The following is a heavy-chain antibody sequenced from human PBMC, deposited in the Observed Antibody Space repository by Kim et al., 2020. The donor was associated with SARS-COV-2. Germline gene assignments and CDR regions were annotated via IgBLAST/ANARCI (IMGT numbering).Heavy chain of an antibody. CDR1: GFTFSSYD. Sequence: GGSLRLSCAASGFTFSSYDMHWVRQATGKGLEWVSAIGTAGDTYYPGSVKGRFTISRENAKNSLYLQMNSLRAGDTAVYYCARVRSSIWYDGGGMDVWGQGTTVTVSS. J-gene: IGHJ6*02. CDR2: IGTAGDT. CDR3: ARVRSSIWYDGGGMDV. V-gene: IGHV3-13*01. D-gene: IGHD6-13*01.